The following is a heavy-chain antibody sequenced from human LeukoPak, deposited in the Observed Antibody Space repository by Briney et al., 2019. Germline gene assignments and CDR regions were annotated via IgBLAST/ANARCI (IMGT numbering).Heavy chain of an antibody. Sequence: GGSVRLSCVASGFDVNDNFMIWVRQAPGQGLEWISIIYASGGAYHAESVKGRFTISRDNSKNTLYLQMNSLRAEDTAVYYCARGVVSPITPPDAFDIWGQGTMVTVSS. J-gene: IGHJ3*02. CDR3: ARGVVSPITPPDAFDI. CDR2: IYASGGA. V-gene: IGHV3-53*01. CDR1: GFDVNDNF. D-gene: IGHD5/OR15-5a*01.